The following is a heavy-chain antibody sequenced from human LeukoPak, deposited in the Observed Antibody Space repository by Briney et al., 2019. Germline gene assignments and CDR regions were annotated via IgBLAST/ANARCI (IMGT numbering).Heavy chain of an antibody. CDR3: ARGRLQLLLGADFFYYMDV. J-gene: IGHJ6*03. CDR2: ILPSAGTA. V-gene: IGHV1-69*06. D-gene: IGHD5-18*01. Sequence: GASVKVSCKASGGTTSAIGWVRQAPGQGLEWMVGILPSAGTAHSSQKFQGRVTITADKSTSTAYMELSSLTSEDTAVYYCARGRLQLLLGADFFYYMDVWGKGTTVIISS. CDR1: GGTTSA.